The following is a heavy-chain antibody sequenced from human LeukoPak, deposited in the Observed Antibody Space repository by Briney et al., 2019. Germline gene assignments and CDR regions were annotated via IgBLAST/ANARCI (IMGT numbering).Heavy chain of an antibody. CDR1: GFTFSDYA. V-gene: IGHV3-49*04. CDR3: SRFYSSGWASGAFDI. J-gene: IGHJ3*02. D-gene: IGHD3-22*01. CDR2: IRNKANGGTT. Sequence: PGRSLRLSCTTSGFTFSDYAVSWVHQAPGKGLEWIGFIRNKANGGTTEYAASVKGRFTISRDDSKTIAHLQMSSLKTEDTAVYYCSRFYSSGWASGAFDIWGQGTMVTVSS.